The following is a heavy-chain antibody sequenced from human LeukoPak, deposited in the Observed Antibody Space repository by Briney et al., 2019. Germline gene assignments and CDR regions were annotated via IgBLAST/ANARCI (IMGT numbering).Heavy chain of an antibody. J-gene: IGHJ4*02. CDR3: ARRAYSSGYYYFDY. CDR2: INHSGST. V-gene: IGHV4-34*01. CDR1: GGSFSGYY. Sequence: SETLSLTCAVYGGSFSGYYWSWIRQPPGKGLEWIGEINHSGSTNYNPSFKSRVTISVDTSKNQFSLKLSSVTAADTAVYYCARRAYSSGYYYFDYWGQGTLVTVSS. D-gene: IGHD3-22*01.